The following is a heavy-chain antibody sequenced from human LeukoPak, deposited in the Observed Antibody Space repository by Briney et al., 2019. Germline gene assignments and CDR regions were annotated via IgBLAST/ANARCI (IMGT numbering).Heavy chain of an antibody. Sequence: PSETLSLTCAVYGGSFSGYYWSWIRQPPGKGLEWIGEINHSGSTNYNPSLKSRVTISVDTSKNQFSLKLSSVTAADTAVYYCARFESGSGSYYLAYYSDYWGQGTLVTVSS. CDR2: INHSGST. J-gene: IGHJ4*02. D-gene: IGHD3-10*01. V-gene: IGHV4-34*01. CDR1: GGSFSGYY. CDR3: ARFESGSGSYYLAYYSDY.